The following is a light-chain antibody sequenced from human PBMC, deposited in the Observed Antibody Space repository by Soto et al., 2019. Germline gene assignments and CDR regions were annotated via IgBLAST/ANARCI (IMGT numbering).Light chain of an antibody. CDR1: QSFTNSY. V-gene: IGKV3-20*01. Sequence: EIVLTQSPDTLSLSPGEGATLSCRASQSFTNSYLALYQQKPGQAPKILIYGASRRATGIPDRFSGSGSEKDFPLNISKLEPEDFAVYFCQQYGDRPRTFGQGTKVDIK. J-gene: IGKJ1*01. CDR3: QQYGDRPRT. CDR2: GAS.